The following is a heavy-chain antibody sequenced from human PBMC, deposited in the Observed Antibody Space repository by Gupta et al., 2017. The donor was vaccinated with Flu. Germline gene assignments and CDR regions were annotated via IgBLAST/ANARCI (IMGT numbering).Heavy chain of an antibody. CDR2: ISYDVSNQ. J-gene: IGHJ6*02. CDR1: GITSSRYG. D-gene: IGHD6-13*01. V-gene: IGHV3-30*18. Sequence: QAEAAAEGGGVVQPGRSLTLACAASGITSSRYGMHCVRRAPGKGLEWLAVISYDVSNQYYADSVKGRFTISRDNSKNTLYLQMNSLSAEDTAVYYCAKVLRRKAAAGTRTDGYYYYGMDVWGQGTTVTVSS. CDR3: AKVLRRKAAAGTRTDGYYYYGMDV.